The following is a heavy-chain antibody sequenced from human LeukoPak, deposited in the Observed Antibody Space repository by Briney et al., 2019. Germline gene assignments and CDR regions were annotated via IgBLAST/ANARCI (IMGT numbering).Heavy chain of an antibody. Sequence: GGSLRLSCTASGFTFSSYGMTWVRQAPGKGLEWVATIKQEGGDKYYVDSVKGRFTVSRDNAKDSLYLEMNNLRAEDTAVYYCASEGSGSYYNPFDYWGQGTLVTVSS. V-gene: IGHV3-7*01. D-gene: IGHD3-10*01. CDR2: IKQEGGDK. CDR1: GFTFSSYG. CDR3: ASEGSGSYYNPFDY. J-gene: IGHJ4*02.